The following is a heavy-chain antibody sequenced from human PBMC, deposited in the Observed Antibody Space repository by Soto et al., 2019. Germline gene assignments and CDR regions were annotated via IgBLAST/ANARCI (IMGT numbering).Heavy chain of an antibody. V-gene: IGHV4-59*01. J-gene: IGHJ4*02. CDR1: EGSIRGYY. D-gene: IGHD4-4*01. CDR2: FHYTGIS. CDR3: ARAASNWQYFDY. Sequence: PSETLSLTCTVSEGSIRGYYWSWIRQPPGKGLEWIGYFHYTGISNYNSSLKSRVTMSLDTSKNQFSLKLSSVSAADTAIYYCARAASNWQYFDYWGQGALVTVSS.